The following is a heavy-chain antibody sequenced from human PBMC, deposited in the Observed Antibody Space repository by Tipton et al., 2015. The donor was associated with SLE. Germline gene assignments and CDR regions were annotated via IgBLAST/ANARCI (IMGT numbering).Heavy chain of an antibody. CDR2: IYTSGTT. CDR3: ATIGDSSGYAPFDH. V-gene: IGHV4-4*07. Sequence: TLSLTCTVSGGSISSYYWSWIRQPAGKGLEWIGRIYTSGTTNYNPSLKGRVTVSLDTSKTQFSLKLSSVTAADTAVYYCATIGDSSGYAPFDHWGPGTLVTVSS. D-gene: IGHD3-22*01. J-gene: IGHJ4*02. CDR1: GGSISSYY.